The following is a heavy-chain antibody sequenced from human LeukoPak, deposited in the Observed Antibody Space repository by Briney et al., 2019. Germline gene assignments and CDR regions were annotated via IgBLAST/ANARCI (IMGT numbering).Heavy chain of an antibody. D-gene: IGHD6-19*01. CDR3: ARGVLSPGGAVAGTRYFDY. CDR1: GGTFSSYA. Sequence: ASVKVSCKASGGTFSSYAISWVRQAPGQGLEWMGGIIPIFGTANYAQKFQGRVTITADESTSTAYMGLSSLRSEDTAVYYCARGVLSPGGAVAGTRYFDYWGQGTLVTVSS. J-gene: IGHJ4*02. V-gene: IGHV1-69*01. CDR2: IIPIFGTA.